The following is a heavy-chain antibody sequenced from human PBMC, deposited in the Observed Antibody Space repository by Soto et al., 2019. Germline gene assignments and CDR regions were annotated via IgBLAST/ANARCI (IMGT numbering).Heavy chain of an antibody. CDR2: ISGSGIDI. CDR1: GFTFKDYA. Sequence: EGSLRLSCAASGFTFKDYAMHWVRQAPGRGLEWVSSISGSGIDIHFTDSVKGRFTISRDNAKTSLYLQMDSLRPEDTAIYYCAREGVNNYTAYYFDLWGHAALVTGSS. V-gene: IGHV3-21*01. D-gene: IGHD4-4*01. J-gene: IGHJ4*01. CDR3: AREGVNNYTAYYFDL.